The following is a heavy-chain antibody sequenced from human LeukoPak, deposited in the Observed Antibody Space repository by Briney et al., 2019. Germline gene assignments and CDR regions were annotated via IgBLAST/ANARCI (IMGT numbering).Heavy chain of an antibody. CDR3: ATSAFAAHFDY. V-gene: IGHV3-43*02. J-gene: IGHJ4*02. Sequence: GGPLRLSCAASGFTFDDYAMHWVGQAPGKGLEWVSLISGDGGSTYYADSVKGRFTISRDNNKSSLYLQMNSLGTEDAALYYCATSAFAAHFDYWGQGTLVTVSS. D-gene: IGHD6-25*01. CDR2: ISGDGGST. CDR1: GFTFDDYA.